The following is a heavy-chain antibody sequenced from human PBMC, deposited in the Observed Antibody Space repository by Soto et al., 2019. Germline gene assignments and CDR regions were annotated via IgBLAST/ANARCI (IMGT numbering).Heavy chain of an antibody. CDR1: GGSISSYY. Sequence: SETLSLTCTVSGGSISSYYWSWIRQPPGKGLEWIGYIYYSGSTNYNPSLKSRVTISVDTSKNQFSLKLSSVTAADTAVYYCARHGGSGYSYGKLFDYWGQGTLVTVSS. V-gene: IGHV4-59*08. CDR3: ARHGGSGYSYGKLFDY. CDR2: IYYSGST. D-gene: IGHD5-18*01. J-gene: IGHJ4*02.